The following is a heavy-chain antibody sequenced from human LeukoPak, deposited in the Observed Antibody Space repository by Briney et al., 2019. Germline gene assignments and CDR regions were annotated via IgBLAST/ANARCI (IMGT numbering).Heavy chain of an antibody. CDR1: GFTFTNYW. CDR3: ARDKKSGESSEIDY. Sequence: GGSLRLSCAASGFTFTNYWMHWVRQAPGEGLVWVSRINTDGRSTNYADSVRGRFTISRDNAKNTLNLQMNSLRAEDTAVYYCARDKKSGESSEIDYWGQGTLVTVSS. D-gene: IGHD3-10*01. V-gene: IGHV3-74*01. CDR2: INTDGRST. J-gene: IGHJ4*02.